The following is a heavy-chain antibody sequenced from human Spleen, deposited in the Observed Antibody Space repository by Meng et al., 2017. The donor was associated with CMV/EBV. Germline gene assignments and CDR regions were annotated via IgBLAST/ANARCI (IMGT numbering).Heavy chain of an antibody. J-gene: IGHJ1*01. Sequence: SETLSLTCTVSGYSISSGYYWGWIRQPPGKGLEWIANIYHSGITYYNPSLKSRVTISVDTSKNQFSLKLTSMSAADTAVYYCARGARDLGYCSGGSCRPSYFQHWGQGTLVTVSS. CDR1: GYSISSGYY. D-gene: IGHD2-15*01. CDR3: ARGARDLGYCSGGSCRPSYFQH. V-gene: IGHV4-38-2*02. CDR2: IYHSGIT.